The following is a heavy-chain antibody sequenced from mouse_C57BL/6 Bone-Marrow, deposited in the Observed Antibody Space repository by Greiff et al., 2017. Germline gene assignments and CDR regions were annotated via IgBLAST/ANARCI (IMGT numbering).Heavy chain of an antibody. V-gene: IGHV1-81*01. J-gene: IGHJ4*01. Sequence: QVHVKQSGAELARPGASVKLSCKASGYTFTSYGISWVKQRTGQGLEWIGEIYPRSGNTYYNEKFKGKATLTADKSSSTAYMELRSLTSEDSAVYFCAREGSYGYAMDYWGQGTSVTVSS. CDR1: GYTFTSYG. D-gene: IGHD2-12*01. CDR3: AREGSYGYAMDY. CDR2: IYPRSGNT.